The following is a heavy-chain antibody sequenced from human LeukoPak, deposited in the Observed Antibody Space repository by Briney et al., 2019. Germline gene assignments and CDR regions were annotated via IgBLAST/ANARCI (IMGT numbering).Heavy chain of an antibody. CDR1: GGSISSYY. D-gene: IGHD5-18*01. CDR2: IYTSGST. CDR3: ARELQLWSRYYYYYMDV. Sequence: TSETLSLTCTVSGGSISSYYWSWIRQPAGKGLEWIGRIYTSGSTNYNPSLKSRVTMSVDTSKNQFSLKLSSVTAADTAVYYCARELQLWSRYYYYYMDVWGKGTTVTVSS. J-gene: IGHJ6*03. V-gene: IGHV4-4*07.